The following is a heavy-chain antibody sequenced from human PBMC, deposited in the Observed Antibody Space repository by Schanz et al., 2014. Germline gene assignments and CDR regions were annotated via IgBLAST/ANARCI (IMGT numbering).Heavy chain of an antibody. D-gene: IGHD3-9*01. Sequence: EVQLLESGGGLVQPGGSLRLSCAASGFTFTNYAMTWVRQAPGKGLEWVSGISGSGGSTYDADSVKGRFTISRDNSKNTLNLQMNSLRAEDTAVYYCAEDHAGADILTALGNWGQGTLVTVSS. CDR3: AEDHAGADILTALGN. CDR1: GFTFTNYA. CDR2: ISGSGGST. V-gene: IGHV3-23*01. J-gene: IGHJ4*02.